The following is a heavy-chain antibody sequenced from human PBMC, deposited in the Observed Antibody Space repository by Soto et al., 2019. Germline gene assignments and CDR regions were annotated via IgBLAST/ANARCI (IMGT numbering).Heavy chain of an antibody. D-gene: IGHD3-22*01. Sequence: SETLSLTCTVSGGSISSGDYYWSWIRQPPGKGLEWIGYIYYSGSTYYNPSLKSRVTIPVDTSKNQFSLKLSSVTAADTAVYYCARDRDYYDSTGMDVWGQGTTVTVSS. V-gene: IGHV4-30-4*01. J-gene: IGHJ6*01. CDR2: IYYSGST. CDR1: GGSISSGDYY. CDR3: ARDRDYYDSTGMDV.